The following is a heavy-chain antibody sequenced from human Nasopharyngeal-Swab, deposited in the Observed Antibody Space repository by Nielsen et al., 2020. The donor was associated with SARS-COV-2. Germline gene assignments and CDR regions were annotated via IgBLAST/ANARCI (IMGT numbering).Heavy chain of an antibody. J-gene: IGHJ4*02. CDR2: IIPLLGIA. Sequence: SVKVSCKASGCTFSSYAISWVRQAPGQGLEWMGRIIPLLGIANYAQKFQGRVTITADKSTSTAYMELSSLRSEDTAVYYCARALGYCSGGSCYPFGYWGQGTLVTVSS. V-gene: IGHV1-69*04. CDR1: GCTFSSYA. D-gene: IGHD2-15*01. CDR3: ARALGYCSGGSCYPFGY.